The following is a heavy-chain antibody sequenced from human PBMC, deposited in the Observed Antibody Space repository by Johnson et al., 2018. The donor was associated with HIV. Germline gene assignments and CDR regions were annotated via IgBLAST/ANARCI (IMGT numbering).Heavy chain of an antibody. CDR3: TRGRHSLDAFDV. V-gene: IGHV3-30*04. CDR2: ISYDGSNK. Sequence: QVQLVESGGGVVQPGRSLRLSCAASGFTFSSYAMHWVRQAPGKGLEWVACISYDGSNKYYAGSVKGRFTISRDNSKNTLYLQMNSLRAEDTAVYYCTRGRHSLDAFDVWGQGTMVTVSS. CDR1: GFTFSSYA. D-gene: IGHD2-21*01. J-gene: IGHJ3*01.